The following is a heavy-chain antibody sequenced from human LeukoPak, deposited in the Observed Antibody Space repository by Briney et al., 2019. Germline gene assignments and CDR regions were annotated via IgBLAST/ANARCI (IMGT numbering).Heavy chain of an antibody. D-gene: IGHD3-16*01. CDR2: MNPNNGNT. CDR1: GYTFTSYD. J-gene: IGHJ6*03. Sequence: ASVKVSCKASGYTFTSYDINWVRQAPGQGLEWMASMNPNNGNTAYARKFQGRVTMTRDTSIGTAYLELSGLRSEDTAVYYCARLHWESGGIYFYYYMDVWGKGTTVTVSS. V-gene: IGHV1-8*01. CDR3: ARLHWESGGIYFYYYMDV.